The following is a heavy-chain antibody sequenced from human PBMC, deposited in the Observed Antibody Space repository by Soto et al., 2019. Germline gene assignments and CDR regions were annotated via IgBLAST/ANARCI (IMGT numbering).Heavy chain of an antibody. CDR3: VKNSGWFNT. Sequence: PGGSLRLSCAASGFPFSSTDVSWVRQAPGKGLEWVSTILDTGTTVFYADSVKGRFTVSRDNSNNTLYVQMNNLRADDTAVYYCVKNSGWFNTWGQGALVTVSS. CDR1: GFPFSSTD. J-gene: IGHJ5*02. V-gene: IGHV3-23*01. CDR2: ILDTGTTV. D-gene: IGHD3-10*01.